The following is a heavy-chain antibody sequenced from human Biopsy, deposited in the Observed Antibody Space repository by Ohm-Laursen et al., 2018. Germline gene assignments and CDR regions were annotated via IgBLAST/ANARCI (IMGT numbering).Heavy chain of an antibody. D-gene: IGHD2-15*01. J-gene: IGHJ4*02. Sequence: TLSLTCTVSGGSISSFYWTWIRQPPGKGLEWIGDISDSGSTNYNPSLKSRVIISVDTSKNQFSLNLSSVTAADTAVYYCARRGSGGRSFDHWGQGTLVTVSS. V-gene: IGHV4-59*08. CDR3: ARRGSGGRSFDH. CDR1: GGSISSFY. CDR2: ISDSGST.